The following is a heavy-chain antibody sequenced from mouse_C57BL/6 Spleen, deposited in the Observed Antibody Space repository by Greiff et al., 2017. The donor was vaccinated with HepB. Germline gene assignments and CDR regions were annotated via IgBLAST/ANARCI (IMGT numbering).Heavy chain of an antibody. V-gene: IGHV1-82*01. J-gene: IGHJ2*01. CDR2: IYPGDGDT. Sequence: LQESGPELVKPGASVKISCKASGYAFSSSWMNWVKQRPGKGLEWIGRIYPGDGDTNYNGKFKGKATLTADKSSSTAYMQRSSLTSEDSAVYFCARSGEYYFDYWGQGTTLTVSS. D-gene: IGHD3-1*01. CDR3: ARSGEYYFDY. CDR1: GYAFSSSW.